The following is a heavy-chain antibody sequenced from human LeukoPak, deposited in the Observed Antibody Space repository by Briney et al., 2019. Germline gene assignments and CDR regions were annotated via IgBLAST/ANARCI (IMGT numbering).Heavy chain of an antibody. D-gene: IGHD6-13*01. CDR1: GFTFSSYS. Sequence: GGSLRLSCVASGFTFSSYSMNWVRQAPGKGLEWVSSISSSSSYKYYTDSVKGRFTISRDNAKNSLYLQMNSLRVEDTAVYHCARLAAPVDYWGQGTLVTVSS. CDR3: ARLAAPVDY. CDR2: ISSSSSYK. V-gene: IGHV3-21*04. J-gene: IGHJ4*02.